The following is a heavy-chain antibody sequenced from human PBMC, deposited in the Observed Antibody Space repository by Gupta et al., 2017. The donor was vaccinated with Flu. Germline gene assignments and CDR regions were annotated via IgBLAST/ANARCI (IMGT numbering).Heavy chain of an antibody. CDR3: ATSGGMTTKVY. D-gene: IGHD4-17*01. J-gene: IGHJ4*02. CDR2: ISSSRSYI. V-gene: IGHV3-21*01. Sequence: LSSISSSRSYIYYADSVKGRFTSSRDNAKNSLYLQMNSLRAEDTAVYYCATSGGMTTKVYWGQGTLVTVSS.